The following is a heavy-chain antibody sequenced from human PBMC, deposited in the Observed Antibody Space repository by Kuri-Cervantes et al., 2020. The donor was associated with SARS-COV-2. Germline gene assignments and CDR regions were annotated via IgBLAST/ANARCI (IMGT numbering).Heavy chain of an antibody. Sequence: GGSLRLSCAASGFTFSSYAMSWVRQAPGKGLEWVSAISGSGGSTYYADSVKGRFTISRDNSKNTLYLQMNSLRAEDTALYHCARGAHYYDSSSYPEWFDPWGQGTLVTVSS. J-gene: IGHJ5*02. D-gene: IGHD3-22*01. CDR3: ARGAHYYDSSSYPEWFDP. CDR2: ISGSGGST. V-gene: IGHV3-23*01. CDR1: GFTFSSYA.